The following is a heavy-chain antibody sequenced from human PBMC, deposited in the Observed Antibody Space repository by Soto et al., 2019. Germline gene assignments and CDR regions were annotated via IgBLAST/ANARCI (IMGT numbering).Heavy chain of an antibody. V-gene: IGHV4-59*01. D-gene: IGHD2-8*02. CDR1: GGSISDYY. J-gene: IGHJ4*02. Sequence: PSETLSLTCSVSGGSISDYYWSWVRQSPEKGLEWLGYIYFTGYAKYNPSLKSRVTISVDTSKNQFSLEVTSVIAADTAVYYCVIDSGDRCIGALCYPGALDCCGQGIMVTVSS. CDR3: VIDSGDRCIGALCYPGALDC. CDR2: IYFTGYA.